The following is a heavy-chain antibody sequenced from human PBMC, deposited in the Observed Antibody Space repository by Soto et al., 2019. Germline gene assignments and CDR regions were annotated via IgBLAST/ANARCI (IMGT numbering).Heavy chain of an antibody. Sequence: GGSLRLSCAASGFTFSSYAMHWVRQAPGKGLEWVAVISYDGSNKYYADSVKGRFTISRDNSKNTLYLQMNSLRAEDTAVYYCARGVTTFDYYYYYGMDVWGQGTTVTVSS. CDR1: GFTFSSYA. D-gene: IGHD4-17*01. CDR3: ARGVTTFDYYYYYGMDV. V-gene: IGHV3-30-3*01. CDR2: ISYDGSNK. J-gene: IGHJ6*02.